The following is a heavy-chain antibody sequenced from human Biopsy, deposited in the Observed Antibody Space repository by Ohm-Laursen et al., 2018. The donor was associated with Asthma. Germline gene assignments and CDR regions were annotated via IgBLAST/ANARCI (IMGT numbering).Heavy chain of an antibody. CDR2: IIPIFGTA. CDR1: GGTFSSYA. CDR3: AREGITGTTAWFDP. J-gene: IGHJ5*02. Sequence: SVKVSCKASGGTFSSYAISWVRQAPGQGLEWMGGIIPIFGTANYAQKFQGRVTITADESTSTAYMELSRLRSDDTAVYYCAREGITGTTAWFDPWGQGTLVTVSS. V-gene: IGHV1-69*13. D-gene: IGHD1-7*01.